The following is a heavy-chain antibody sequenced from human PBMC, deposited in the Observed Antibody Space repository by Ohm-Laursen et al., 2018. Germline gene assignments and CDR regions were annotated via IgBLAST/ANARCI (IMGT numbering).Heavy chain of an antibody. CDR1: GGSISSSSYY. V-gene: IGHV4-39*01. D-gene: IGHD1-7*01. CDR3: VRGGPGGTPDDY. Sequence: SDTLSLTCTVSGGSISSSSYYWGWIRQPPGKGLEGIGCIYYSGSTYYNPSLKSRVTISVDTSKNQLALELTSVTAADTAVYYCVRGGPGGTPDDYWGQGTLVTVSS. CDR2: IYYSGST. J-gene: IGHJ4*02.